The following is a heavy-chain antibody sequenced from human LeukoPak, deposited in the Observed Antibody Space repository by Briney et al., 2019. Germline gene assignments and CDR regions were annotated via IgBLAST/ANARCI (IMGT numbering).Heavy chain of an antibody. CDR1: GGSISSGGYS. D-gene: IGHD3-22*01. V-gene: IGHV4-30-2*05. Sequence: SETLSLTCAVSGGSISSGGYSWSWIRQPPGKGLEWIGYIYHSGSTYYNPSLKSRVTISVDTSKNQFSLKLSSVTAADTAVYYCARGTFRAYYYDSSGYRDWGQGTLVTVSS. J-gene: IGHJ4*02. CDR2: IYHSGST. CDR3: ARGTFRAYYYDSSGYRD.